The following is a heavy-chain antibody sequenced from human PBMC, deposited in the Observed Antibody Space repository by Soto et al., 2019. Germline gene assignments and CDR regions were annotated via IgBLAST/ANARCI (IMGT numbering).Heavy chain of an antibody. CDR3: ARDEIGYCSSASCYRYYYYGMDV. Sequence: ASVKVSCKASGYTFTGYYMHWVRQAPGQGLEWMGWINPNSGGTNYAQKFQGRGTMTRDTSISTAYMELSRLRSDDTAVYYCARDEIGYCSSASCYRYYYYGMDVWGQGTTVTV. J-gene: IGHJ6*02. D-gene: IGHD2-2*02. V-gene: IGHV1-2*02. CDR1: GYTFTGYY. CDR2: INPNSGGT.